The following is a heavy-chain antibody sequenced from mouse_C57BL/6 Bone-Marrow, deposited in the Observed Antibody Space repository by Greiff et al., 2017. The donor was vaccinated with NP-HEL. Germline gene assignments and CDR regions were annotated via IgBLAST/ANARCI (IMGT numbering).Heavy chain of an antibody. CDR1: GYTFTSYW. CDR2: INPSNGGT. V-gene: IGHV1-53*01. CDR3: ARSTVVGDYFDY. J-gene: IGHJ2*01. Sequence: VKLQQPGTELVKPGASVKLSCKASGYTFTSYWMHWVKQRPGQGLEWIGNINPSNGGTNYNEKFKSKATLTVDKSSSTAYMQLSSLTSEDSAVYYCARSTVVGDYFDYWGQGTTLTVSS. D-gene: IGHD1-1*01.